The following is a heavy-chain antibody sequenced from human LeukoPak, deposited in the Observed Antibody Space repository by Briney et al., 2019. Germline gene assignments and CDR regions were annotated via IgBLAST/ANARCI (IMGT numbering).Heavy chain of an antibody. D-gene: IGHD6-19*01. Sequence: SETLSLTCTVSGGSISSYYWSWIRQPPGKGLEWIGYIYYNGSTYYSPSLNSRVTIAVDTSKNQFSLKLSSVTAADTAVYYCARTSVAGRFCWFDPWGQGTLDTVSA. V-gene: IGHV4-59*08. CDR1: GGSISSYY. J-gene: IGHJ5*02. CDR2: IYYNGST. CDR3: ARTSVAGRFCWFDP.